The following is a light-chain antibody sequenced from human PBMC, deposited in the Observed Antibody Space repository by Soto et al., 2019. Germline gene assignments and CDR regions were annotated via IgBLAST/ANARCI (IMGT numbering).Light chain of an antibody. CDR1: SSDVGGYNY. J-gene: IGLJ1*01. Sequence: QSVLTQPASVSGSPGQSITISCTGTSSDVGGYNYVSWYQQHPVKAPKLMIYDVTNRPSGVSDRFSGSKSGNTASLTISGLQAEDAADYYCSSYTSSSTPYVVGTGTKLTVL. CDR3: SSYTSSSTPYV. V-gene: IGLV2-14*01. CDR2: DVT.